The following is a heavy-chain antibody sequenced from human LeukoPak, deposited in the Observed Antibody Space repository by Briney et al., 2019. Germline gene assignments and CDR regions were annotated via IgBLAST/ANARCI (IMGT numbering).Heavy chain of an antibody. D-gene: IGHD5-12*01. J-gene: IGHJ4*02. CDR3: ARIGYSGYDFTWDFDY. CDR1: GYSFTSYW. V-gene: IGHV5-51*01. CDR2: IYPGDSDT. Sequence: GESLKISCKGSGYSFTSYWIGWVRQMPGKGLEWMGIIYPGDSDTRYSPSFQGQVTISADKSISTAYLQWSSLKASDTAMYYCARIGYSGYDFTWDFDYWGQGTLVTVSS.